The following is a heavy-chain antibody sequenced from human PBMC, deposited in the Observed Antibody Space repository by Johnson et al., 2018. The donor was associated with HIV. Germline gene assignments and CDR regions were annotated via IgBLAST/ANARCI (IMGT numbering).Heavy chain of an antibody. V-gene: IGHV3-30-3*01. CDR2: VPDDGDNK. J-gene: IGHJ3*02. Sequence: QVQLVESGGGVVQPGRSLRLSCAASEFTFSNYAMHWVRQAPGKGLEWVAVVPDDGDNKYYADSVKGRFTISRDNSKNTLYLQMNSLRAEDTAGYYCAKGSRGRYLYDAFDIWGQGTMVTVSS. CDR1: EFTFSNYA. D-gene: IGHD1-26*01. CDR3: AKGSRGRYLYDAFDI.